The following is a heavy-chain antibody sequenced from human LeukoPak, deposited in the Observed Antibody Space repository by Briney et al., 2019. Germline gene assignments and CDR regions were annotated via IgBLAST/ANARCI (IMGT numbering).Heavy chain of an antibody. V-gene: IGHV4-59*01. CDR1: GDSISGYY. D-gene: IGHD6-6*01. J-gene: IGHJ4*02. CDR2: IYYGGST. CDR3: ARGLIAAREYYFDS. Sequence: SETLSLTCTVSGDSISGYYWSWIRQPPQKGLEWIAYIYYGGSTNYNPSLKSRVTLSVDTSKNQFSLKLSSVTAADTGVYYCARGLIAAREYYFDSWGQGTLVTVSS.